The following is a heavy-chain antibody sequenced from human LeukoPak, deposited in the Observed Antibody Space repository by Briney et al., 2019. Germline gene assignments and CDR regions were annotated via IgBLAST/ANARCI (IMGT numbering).Heavy chain of an antibody. D-gene: IGHD3-22*01. Sequence: ASVTVSCKASGYTFTSYYMHWVRQAPGQGLEWMGIINPSGGSTSYAQKFQGRVTMTRDMSTSTVYMELSSLRSEDTAVYYCARAEYYYDSSGYSLNFDYWGQGTLVTVSS. CDR3: ARAEYYYDSSGYSLNFDY. CDR2: INPSGGST. J-gene: IGHJ4*02. V-gene: IGHV1-46*01. CDR1: GYTFTSYY.